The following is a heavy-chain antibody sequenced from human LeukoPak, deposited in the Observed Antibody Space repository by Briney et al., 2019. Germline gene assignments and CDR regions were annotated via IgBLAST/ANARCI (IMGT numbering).Heavy chain of an antibody. V-gene: IGHV3-21*01. CDR1: GFTFSGYS. J-gene: IGHJ6*03. D-gene: IGHD3-9*01. Sequence: GGSLRLSCVASGFTFSGYSMNWVRQAPGKGLEWVSLIATTSSYIYYADSVKGRFTISRDNAKNSLYLQMNSLRAEDTAVYYCARVLTGYSYYYYYYMDVWGKGTTVTVSS. CDR2: IATTSSYI. CDR3: ARVLTGYSYYYYYYMDV.